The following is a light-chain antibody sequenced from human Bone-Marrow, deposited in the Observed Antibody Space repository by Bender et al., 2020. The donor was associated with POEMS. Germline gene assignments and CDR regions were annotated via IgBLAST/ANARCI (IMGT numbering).Light chain of an antibody. V-gene: IGLV3-1*01. CDR2: QDT. CDR3: QAWDTYSVI. J-gene: IGLJ2*01. Sequence: SYEVTQPPSVSVSPGQTASITCSGDDLGDKYVAWYQQKPGQSPVLVIYQDTKRPSGIPERFSCSNSGNTATLTISGTQAMDEADYYCQAWDTYSVILGGGTKLTVL. CDR1: DLGDKY.